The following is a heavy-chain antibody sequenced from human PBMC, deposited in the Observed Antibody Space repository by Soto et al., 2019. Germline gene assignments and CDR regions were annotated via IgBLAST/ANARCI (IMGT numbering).Heavy chain of an antibody. V-gene: IGHV1-8*01. CDR1: GYTFTSYD. Sequence: QVQLVQSGAEVKKPGASVKVSCKASGYTFTSYDMNWVRQATGQGLEYLGWMNPNSGNTAYVQKFQGRVTMTWDTSITTAYMELSSLRSEDTAVYFCARGIKYGAYSRWFDPWGQGTLVTVSS. D-gene: IGHD4-17*01. J-gene: IGHJ5*02. CDR2: MNPNSGNT. CDR3: ARGIKYGAYSRWFDP.